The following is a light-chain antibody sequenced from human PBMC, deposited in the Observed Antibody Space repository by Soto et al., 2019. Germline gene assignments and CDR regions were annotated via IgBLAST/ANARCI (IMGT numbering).Light chain of an antibody. CDR3: QQYNNWWT. CDR2: GAS. V-gene: IGKV3-15*01. Sequence: EIVMTQSPATLSVSPGERATLSCRASQSVSNNLAWYQKKPGQAPRLLIYGASTRATGIPARFSGSGSGTEFTLTISSLLPEDFAAYYCQQYNNWWTFGQGTKVEIK. J-gene: IGKJ1*01. CDR1: QSVSNN.